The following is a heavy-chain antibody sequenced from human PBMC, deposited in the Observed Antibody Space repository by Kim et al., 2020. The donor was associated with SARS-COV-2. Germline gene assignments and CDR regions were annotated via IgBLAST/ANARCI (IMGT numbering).Heavy chain of an antibody. CDR2: IYYSGST. V-gene: IGHV4-59*11. CDR3: ARDQGYCSGGSCLNWFDP. CDR1: GGSISSHY. Sequence: SETLSLTCAVSGGSISSHYWSWIRQPPGKGLEWIGHIYYSGSTKYNPSLKSRVTISIDKSSNQLPLRTRPSIFCARDQGYCSGGSCLNWFDPWGQGTLVTVSS. J-gene: IGHJ5*02. D-gene: IGHD2-15*01.